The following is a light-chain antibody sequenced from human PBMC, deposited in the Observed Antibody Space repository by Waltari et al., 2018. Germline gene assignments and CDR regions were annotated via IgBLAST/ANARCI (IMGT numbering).Light chain of an antibody. V-gene: IGLV2-14*01. CDR2: DVS. CDR3: ISFTSRNTVV. Sequence: QSALTQPASVSGSPGQSTTLSCPGTRCEVGRFNYVAWYQQHPGKAPKLLIFDVSNRPSGVSNRFSGSKSGNTASLTISGLQAEDEADYYCISFTSRNTVVFGGGTKLTVL. J-gene: IGLJ2*01. CDR1: RCEVGRFNY.